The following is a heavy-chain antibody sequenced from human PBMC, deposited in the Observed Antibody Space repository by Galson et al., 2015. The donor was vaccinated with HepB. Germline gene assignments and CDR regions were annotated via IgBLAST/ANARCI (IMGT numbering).Heavy chain of an antibody. CDR3: AKGNRHCSGGSCYGPWDY. V-gene: IGHV3-23*01. J-gene: IGHJ4*02. CDR2: ISGSGGST. D-gene: IGHD2-15*01. Sequence: SLRLSCAASGFTFSSYAMSWVRQAPGKGLEWVSAISGSGGSTYYADSVKGRFTISRDNSKNTLYLQMNSLRAEDTAVYYCAKGNRHCSGGSCYGPWDYWGQGTLVTVSS. CDR1: GFTFSSYA.